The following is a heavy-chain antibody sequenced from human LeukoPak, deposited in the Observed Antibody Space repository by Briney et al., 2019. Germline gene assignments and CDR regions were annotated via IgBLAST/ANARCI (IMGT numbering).Heavy chain of an antibody. CDR1: GFTFSSYG. Sequence: PGGSLRLSCAASGFTFSSYGMHWVRQAPGKGLEWVANVKQDGSEKYYVDSVKGRFTISRDNAKNSLYLQMNSLRVEDTAVYYCARDGSGWSVYWGQGTLVTVSS. V-gene: IGHV3-7*01. J-gene: IGHJ4*02. CDR2: VKQDGSEK. D-gene: IGHD6-19*01. CDR3: ARDGSGWSVY.